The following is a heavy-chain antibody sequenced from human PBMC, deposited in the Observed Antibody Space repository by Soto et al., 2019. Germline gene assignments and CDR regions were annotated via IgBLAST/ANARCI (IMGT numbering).Heavy chain of an antibody. J-gene: IGHJ4*02. CDR2: FDPEDGET. Sequence: ASVKVSCKVSGYTLTELSMHWVRQAPGKGLEWMGGFDPEDGETIYAQKFQGRVTMTEDTSTDTAYMELSSLRSEDTAVYYCATLPPTYDFWSEDYWGQGTLVTVSS. CDR3: ATLPPTYDFWSEDY. D-gene: IGHD3-3*01. CDR1: GYTLTELS. V-gene: IGHV1-24*01.